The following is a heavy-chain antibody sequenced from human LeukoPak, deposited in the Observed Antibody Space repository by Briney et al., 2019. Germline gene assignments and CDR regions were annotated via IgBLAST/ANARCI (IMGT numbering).Heavy chain of an antibody. J-gene: IGHJ2*01. CDR3: ARYPGIAVAGSPWGYFDL. Sequence: PSETLSLTCAVYGGSFSSYYWGWIRQPPGKGLEWIGSIYYSGSTYYNPSLKSRVTISVDTSKNQFSLKLSSVTAADTAVYYCARYPGIAVAGSPWGYFDLWGRGTLVTVSS. D-gene: IGHD6-19*01. CDR2: IYYSGST. V-gene: IGHV4-39*07. CDR1: GGSFSSYY.